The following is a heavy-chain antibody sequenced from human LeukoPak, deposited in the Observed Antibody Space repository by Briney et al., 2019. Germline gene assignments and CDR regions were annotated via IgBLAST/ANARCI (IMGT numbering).Heavy chain of an antibody. J-gene: IGHJ4*02. Sequence: SETLSLTCAVYGGSFSGYWSWTRQPPGKGLEWIGKINHSGSTNYNPSLKSRVSISIDASQNQFSLKLSSVTAADTAVYYCARVSPDFWNDYLDYFDYWGQGTLVTVSS. CDR3: ARVSPDFWNDYLDYFDY. CDR1: GGSFSGY. V-gene: IGHV4-34*01. D-gene: IGHD3-3*01. CDR2: INHSGST.